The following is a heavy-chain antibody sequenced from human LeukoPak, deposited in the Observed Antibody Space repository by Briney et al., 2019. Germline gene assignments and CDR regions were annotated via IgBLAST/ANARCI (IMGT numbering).Heavy chain of an antibody. V-gene: IGHV3-53*01. CDR2: IYSGGST. Sequence: GSLRLSCAASGFPVSSNYMSWVRPAPGKGLEWVSVIYSGGSTYYADSVKGRFTISRDNSKNTLYLQMNSLRAEDTAVYYCASSSGYSGNDYWGQGTLVTVSS. CDR3: ASSSGYSGNDY. J-gene: IGHJ4*02. CDR1: GFPVSSNY. D-gene: IGHD5-12*01.